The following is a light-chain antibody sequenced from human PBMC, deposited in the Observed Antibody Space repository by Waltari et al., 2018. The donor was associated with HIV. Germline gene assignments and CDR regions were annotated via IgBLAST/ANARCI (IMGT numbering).Light chain of an antibody. J-gene: IGLJ3*02. CDR3: QSYDSSLSGWV. CDR2: CNS. V-gene: IGLV1-40*01. CDR1: SSNFGANND. Sequence: QSVLTQPPSVYGAPGTRVTISCTGSSSNFGANNDVNWYQHLPGTAPKLLILCNSYRPSGGPDRFSASKSVTSASLAITGLQADDEADYYCQSYDSSLSGWVFGGGTKLTV.